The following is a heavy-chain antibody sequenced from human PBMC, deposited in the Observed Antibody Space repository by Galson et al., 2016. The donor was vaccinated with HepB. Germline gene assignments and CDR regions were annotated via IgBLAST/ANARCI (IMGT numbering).Heavy chain of an antibody. V-gene: IGHV3-53*01. CDR2: LYSGGST. D-gene: IGHD1-26*01. Sequence: SLRLSCAASGFIVSSNDMSWVRQAPGKGLEWVSVLYSGGSTHYADSVKGRFTISRDNAKNSLYLQMNRLRDEDTAVYYCARGERGSYNSGYFDYWGQGNLVTVSS. CDR3: ARGERGSYNSGYFDY. CDR1: GFIVSSND. J-gene: IGHJ4*02.